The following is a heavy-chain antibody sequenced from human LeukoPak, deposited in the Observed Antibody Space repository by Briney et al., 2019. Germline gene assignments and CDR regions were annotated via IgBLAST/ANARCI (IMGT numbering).Heavy chain of an antibody. V-gene: IGHV1-18*01. CDR1: GYTFTHHG. D-gene: IGHD3-22*01. Sequence: HWASVKVSCKASGYTFTHHGISWVRQAPGQGLEWMGWISCYNGDTMYAQNVQGRVTMTTDTSTRTAYIELGSLSSDDTAMYYCARDPSNSSGYHAHFDSWGQGTLVTVSS. CDR3: ARDPSNSSGYHAHFDS. CDR2: ISCYNGDT. J-gene: IGHJ4*02.